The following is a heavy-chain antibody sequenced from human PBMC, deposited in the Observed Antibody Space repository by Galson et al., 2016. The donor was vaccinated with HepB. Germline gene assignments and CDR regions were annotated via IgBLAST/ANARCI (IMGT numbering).Heavy chain of an antibody. CDR1: GFIFSTYG. J-gene: IGHJ4*02. CDR3: AKADRDLVGASNLDY. V-gene: IGHV3-33*06. Sequence: SLRLSCAASGFIFSTYGMHWVRQAPGKGLEWVAVIWYDGSNKYYADSVKGRFTISRDNSKNTLYLQMNSLRAEDTAVYYCAKADRDLVGASNLDYWGQGTLVTVSS. D-gene: IGHD1-26*01. CDR2: IWYDGSNK.